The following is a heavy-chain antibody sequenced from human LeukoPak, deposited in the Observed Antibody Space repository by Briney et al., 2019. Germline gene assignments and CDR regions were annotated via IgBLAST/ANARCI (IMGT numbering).Heavy chain of an antibody. CDR2: ISSSGGST. D-gene: IGHD5-18*01. Sequence: GGSLRLSCAASGFTFSSYWMSWVRQAPGKGLEWVSAISSSGGSTYYADSVKGRFTISRDNSKNTLYLQMNSLRAEDTAVYYCAKVGYSYGFYYYMDVWGKGTTVTVSS. V-gene: IGHV3-23*01. CDR3: AKVGYSYGFYYYMDV. CDR1: GFTFSSYW. J-gene: IGHJ6*03.